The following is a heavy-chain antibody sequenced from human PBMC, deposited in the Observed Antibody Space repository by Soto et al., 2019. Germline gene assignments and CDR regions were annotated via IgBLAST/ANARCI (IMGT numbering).Heavy chain of an antibody. CDR2: IYYSGST. CDR1: GGSISSGGYY. D-gene: IGHD5-12*01. J-gene: IGHJ6*02. Sequence: ASETLSLTCTVSGGSISSGGYYWSWIRQHPGKGLEWIGYIYYSGSTYYNPSLRSRVTISVDTSKNQFSLKLSSVTAADTAVYYCARDRRRSGYDNYYYYGMDVWGQGTTVTVSS. V-gene: IGHV4-31*03. CDR3: ARDRRRSGYDNYYYYGMDV.